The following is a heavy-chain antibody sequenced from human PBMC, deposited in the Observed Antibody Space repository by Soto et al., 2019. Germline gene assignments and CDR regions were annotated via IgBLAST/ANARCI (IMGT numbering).Heavy chain of an antibody. CDR1: GFTFDDYT. J-gene: IGHJ6*02. Sequence: GGSLRLSCAASGFTFDDYTMHWVRQAPGKGLEWVSLISWDGGSTYYADSVKGRFTISRDNSKNSLYLQMKSLRTEDTPLYYCANDINSPNDIMAGHYYYYYGMDVWGQGTTVTVSS. CDR3: ANDINSPNDIMAGHYYYYYGMDV. D-gene: IGHD3-9*01. CDR2: ISWDGGST. V-gene: IGHV3-43*01.